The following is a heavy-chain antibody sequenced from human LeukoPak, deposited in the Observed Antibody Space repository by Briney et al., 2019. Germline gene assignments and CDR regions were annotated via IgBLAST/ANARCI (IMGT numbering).Heavy chain of an antibody. CDR1: GGSISSGGYY. J-gene: IGHJ4*02. CDR3: AREENGIAAHDY. Sequence: PSQSLSLTCTVSGGSISSGGYYWSWIRQPSGKGLEWIGYIYHSGSTYYNPSLKSRVTISVDRSKNQFSLKLSSVTAADTAVYYCAREENGIAAHDYWGQGTLVTVSS. D-gene: IGHD6-6*01. CDR2: IYHSGST. V-gene: IGHV4-30-2*01.